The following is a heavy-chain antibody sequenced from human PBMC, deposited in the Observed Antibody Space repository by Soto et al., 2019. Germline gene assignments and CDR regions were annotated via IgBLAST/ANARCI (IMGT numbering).Heavy chain of an antibody. CDR1: GGSMRNYF. D-gene: IGHD1-26*01. V-gene: IGHV4-59*01. J-gene: IGHJ4*02. Sequence: PSETLSLTCTVSGGSMRNYFWTWIRQPPGKGLEWIGYIHYSGTTSFFPSYNPSLRSRVTISEDTSKNQFSLKLLSVTTADTAVYFWAACEARSKDLAPYYLDFLGQGTLVTVS. CDR2: IHYSGTT. CDR3: AACEARSKDLAPYYLDF.